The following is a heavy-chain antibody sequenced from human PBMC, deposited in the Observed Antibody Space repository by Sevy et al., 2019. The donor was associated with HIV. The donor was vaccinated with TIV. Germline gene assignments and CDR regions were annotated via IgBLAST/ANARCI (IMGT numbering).Heavy chain of an antibody. D-gene: IGHD1-26*01. CDR3: AKDAPISRSGSSVWYSDY. Sequence: GGSLRLSCVATGFTFSIYDMIWVRQAPGKGLEWVSGMSGSGSSAHYADSVKGRFTISRDNSKNTLYLHMHSLRVEDTAVYYCAKDAPISRSGSSVWYSDYWGQGTLVTVSS. J-gene: IGHJ4*02. V-gene: IGHV3-23*01. CDR1: GFTFSIYD. CDR2: MSGSGSSA.